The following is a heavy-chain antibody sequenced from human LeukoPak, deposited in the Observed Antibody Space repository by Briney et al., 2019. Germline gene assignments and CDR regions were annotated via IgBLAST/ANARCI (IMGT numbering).Heavy chain of an antibody. CDR1: GGSFSGYY. CDR3: ATSSIAARHPHPNWFDP. CDR2: INHSGST. Sequence: SETLSLTCAVYGGSFSGYYWSWIRQPPGKGLESIGEINHSGSTNYNPSLKSRVTISVDTSKNQFSLKLSSVTAADTAVYYCATSSIAARHPHPNWFDPWGQGTLVTVSS. V-gene: IGHV4-34*01. D-gene: IGHD6-6*01. J-gene: IGHJ5*02.